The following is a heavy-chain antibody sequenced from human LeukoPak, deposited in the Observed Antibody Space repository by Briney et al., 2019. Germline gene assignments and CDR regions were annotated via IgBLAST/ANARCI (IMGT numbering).Heavy chain of an antibody. Sequence: GASVKVSCKASGGTFSSYAISWVRQAPGQGLEWMGGIIPIFGTANYAQKFQGRVTITTDESTSTAYMELSSLRSEDTAVYYCAREPDYGGNFIAFDLWGRGTLVTVSS. CDR2: IIPIFGTA. CDR1: GGTFSSYA. J-gene: IGHJ2*01. D-gene: IGHD4-23*01. CDR3: AREPDYGGNFIAFDL. V-gene: IGHV1-69*05.